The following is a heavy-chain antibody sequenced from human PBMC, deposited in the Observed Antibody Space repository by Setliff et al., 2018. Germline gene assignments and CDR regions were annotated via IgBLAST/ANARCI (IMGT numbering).Heavy chain of an antibody. V-gene: IGHV1-18*01. CDR3: ARAPRLEWILPTFDY. CDR2: ISAYTGNA. CDR1: DYPFLSYG. D-gene: IGHD3-3*01. Sequence: ASVKVSCKASDYPFLSYGISWVRQAPGQGPGWIGWISAYTGNADYAQNFQGRVTLTTDTSTNTAYMELRSLRSDDTAVYYCARAPRLEWILPTFDYWGQGTPVTVSS. J-gene: IGHJ4*02.